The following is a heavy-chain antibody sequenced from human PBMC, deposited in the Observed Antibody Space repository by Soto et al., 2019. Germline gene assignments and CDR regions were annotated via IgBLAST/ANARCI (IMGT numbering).Heavy chain of an antibody. Sequence: QVQLQESGPGLVRPSQTLSLTCTVSGGSISTGGYYWTWIRQHPGKGLEWIGYIYYSGSTYYNPSLRSRVTISVDTSKNQFSLKLSSVTAADTAVYYCARGLSVTLFDNWGQGTLVTVSS. J-gene: IGHJ4*02. V-gene: IGHV4-31*03. CDR3: ARGLSVTLFDN. CDR1: GGSISTGGYY. CDR2: IYYSGST. D-gene: IGHD4-17*01.